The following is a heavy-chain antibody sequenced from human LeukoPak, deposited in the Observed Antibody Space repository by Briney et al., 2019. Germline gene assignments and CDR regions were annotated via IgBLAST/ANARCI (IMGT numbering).Heavy chain of an antibody. Sequence: PSETLSLTCAVYGXSFSGYYWSWIRQPPGKGLEWIGEINHSGSTNYNPSLKSRVTISVDTSKNQFSPKLSSVTAADTAVYYCARGRVTMVPDYWGQGTLVTVSS. J-gene: IGHJ4*02. CDR3: ARGRVTMVPDY. CDR2: INHSGST. V-gene: IGHV4-34*01. CDR1: GXSFSGYY. D-gene: IGHD3-10*01.